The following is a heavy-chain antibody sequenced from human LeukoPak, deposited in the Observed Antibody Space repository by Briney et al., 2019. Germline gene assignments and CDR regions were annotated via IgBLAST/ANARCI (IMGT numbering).Heavy chain of an antibody. D-gene: IGHD3-10*01. V-gene: IGHV1-18*01. CDR1: GYTFTSYG. J-gene: IGHJ4*02. CDR2: ISAYNGNT. CDR3: ARDLVGYYYGSGSTLNIDY. Sequence: ASVKVSCKASGYTFTSYGISWVRQAPGQGLEWMGWISAYNGNTNYAQKVQGRVTMTTDTSTSTAYMELRSLRSDDTAVYYCARDLVGYYYGSGSTLNIDYWGQGTLVTVSS.